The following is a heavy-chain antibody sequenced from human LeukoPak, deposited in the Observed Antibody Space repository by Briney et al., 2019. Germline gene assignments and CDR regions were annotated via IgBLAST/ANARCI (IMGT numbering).Heavy chain of an antibody. CDR2: ISYDGSHK. Sequence: GGSLRLSFVDSGFTFISDSMHWVRQAPGKGLEWVAIISYDGSHKYYADSVKGRFTISRDNSKNTLYLQMNSLRPEDTAVYHCARDVATRPDYWGQGTLVTVSS. CDR3: ARDVATRPDY. V-gene: IGHV3-30*01. CDR1: GFTFISDS. J-gene: IGHJ4*02. D-gene: IGHD6-6*01.